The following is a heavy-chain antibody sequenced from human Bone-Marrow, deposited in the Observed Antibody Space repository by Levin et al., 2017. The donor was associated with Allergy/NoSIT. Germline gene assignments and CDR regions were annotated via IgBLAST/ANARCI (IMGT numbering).Heavy chain of an antibody. J-gene: IGHJ4*02. V-gene: IGHV3-23*01. CDR2: TSGGGGSP. D-gene: IGHD5-24*01. Sequence: GGPLRLSCIVSGFILSNYDITWVRQAPGKGLEWVSGTSGGGGSPYYADSVKGRFTTTGDKSRNTVYLQMNDLRVEDTAIYYCAKEKWLQFGAPVDYWGQGTLVTVSS. CDR1: GFILSNYD. CDR3: AKEKWLQFGAPVDY.